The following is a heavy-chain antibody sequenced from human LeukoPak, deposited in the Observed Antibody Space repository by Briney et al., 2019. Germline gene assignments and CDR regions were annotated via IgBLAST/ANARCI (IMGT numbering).Heavy chain of an antibody. CDR3: ARDRGGSYSAIDY. D-gene: IGHD2-15*01. CDR1: GFAFGSYG. V-gene: IGHV3-33*01. Sequence: PGGSLRLSCAASGFAFGSYGLHWVRQAPGKGLEWVAIIWYDGSNKHYADSVKGRFTISRDNSKNTLYLQMNSLRAEDTAVYYCARDRGGSYSAIDYWGQGTLVTVSS. J-gene: IGHJ4*02. CDR2: IWYDGSNK.